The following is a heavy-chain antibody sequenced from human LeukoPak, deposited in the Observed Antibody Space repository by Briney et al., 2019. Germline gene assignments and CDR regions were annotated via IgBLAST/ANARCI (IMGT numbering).Heavy chain of an antibody. V-gene: IGHV3-30*18. CDR2: ISYDGSNK. CDR3: AKDMPFRSGSYYRVRDY. D-gene: IGHD1-26*01. J-gene: IGHJ4*02. Sequence: GRSLRLSCAASGFTFSSYGMHWVRQAPGKGLEWVAVISYDGSNKYYADSVKGRFTISRDNSKNTLYLQMNSLRAEDTAVYYCAKDMPFRSGSYYRVRDYWGQGTLVTVSS. CDR1: GFTFSSYG.